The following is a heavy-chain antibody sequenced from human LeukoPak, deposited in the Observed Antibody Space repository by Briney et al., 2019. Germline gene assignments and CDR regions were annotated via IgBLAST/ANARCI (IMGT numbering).Heavy chain of an antibody. CDR3: AKAVWYGDLWNAFDF. Sequence: PGGSLRLSCAASGFTFSTNWMNWVRQAPGKGLEWVANINQDGSQKQYVDSVRGRFTISRDNAKNSLFLQMNSLKAEDTALYYCAKAVWYGDLWNAFDFWGQGTMVTVSS. CDR2: INQDGSQK. D-gene: IGHD3-10*01. J-gene: IGHJ3*01. V-gene: IGHV3-7*03. CDR1: GFTFSTNW.